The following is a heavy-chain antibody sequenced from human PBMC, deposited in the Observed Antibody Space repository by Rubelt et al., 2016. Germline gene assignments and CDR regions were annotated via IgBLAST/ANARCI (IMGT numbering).Heavy chain of an antibody. CDR2: VNPNSGGT. Sequence: QVQLVQSGAEVKKPGASVKVTCRASGYSFTSYAMHWVRQAPGQRLEWMGRVNPNSGGTSYAQKFQDRVTMTRDTSITTAYMELGRLRSDDTAVYFGAREIRGTAVAVDYWGQGTLVTVSS. D-gene: IGHD6-19*01. CDR1: GYSFTSYA. J-gene: IGHJ4*02. V-gene: IGHV1-2*06. CDR3: AREIRGTAVAVDY.